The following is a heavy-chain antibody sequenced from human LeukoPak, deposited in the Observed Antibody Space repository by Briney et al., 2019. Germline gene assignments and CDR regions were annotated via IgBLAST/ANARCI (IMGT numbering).Heavy chain of an antibody. J-gene: IGHJ4*02. CDR1: GGSINPHY. Sequence: PPETLSLTCTVSGGSINPHYWTWIRQTPGKGLEWIGYVYYNGLTSYNASLRSRLILSVDTARNQVSLKLTSVTAADTAVYYCTREVSTVTFDYWGQGALVTVSS. CDR2: VYYNGLT. D-gene: IGHD4-17*01. CDR3: TREVSTVTFDY. V-gene: IGHV4-59*11.